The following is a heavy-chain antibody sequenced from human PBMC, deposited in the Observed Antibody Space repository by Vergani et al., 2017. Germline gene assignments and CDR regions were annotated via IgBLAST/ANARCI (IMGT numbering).Heavy chain of an antibody. Sequence: QVQLVESGGGVVQPGRSLRLSCAASGFTFSNYAMHWVRQAPGKGLEWVAVISYDGSNKYYAASVKGRFTISRVNSKNTLYLQMNRLTTGDTAVYYCARESDSTSNIDNWGQGTLVTVSS. V-gene: IGHV3-30*04. CDR3: ARESDSTSNIDN. CDR1: GFTFSNYA. CDR2: ISYDGSNK. D-gene: IGHD2/OR15-2a*01. J-gene: IGHJ4*02.